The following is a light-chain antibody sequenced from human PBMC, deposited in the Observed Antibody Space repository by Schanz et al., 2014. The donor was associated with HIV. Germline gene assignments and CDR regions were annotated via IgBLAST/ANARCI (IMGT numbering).Light chain of an antibody. V-gene: IGLV2-14*03. CDR3: QSFDSSLNGVL. CDR1: SGDVGSYNY. J-gene: IGLJ3*02. CDR2: DVS. Sequence: QSALTQPASVSGSPGQSISISCTGTSGDVGSYNYVSWYQQHPGKAPKLMIYDVSNRPSGVSSRFSGSKSGNTASLTISGLQAEDEADYFCQSFDSSLNGVLFGGGTKLTVL.